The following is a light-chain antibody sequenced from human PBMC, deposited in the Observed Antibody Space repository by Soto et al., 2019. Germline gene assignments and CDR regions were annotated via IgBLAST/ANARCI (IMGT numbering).Light chain of an antibody. CDR1: QTVSISY. Sequence: EIVLTQSPGTLSLSPGERATLSCRASQTVSISYLAWYQQKPGQAPRLLIYGASSRATGIPDRFSGSGSGTDFTLTINRLGPEDFAVYYCQQYGTLPVTFGQGTRLEIK. J-gene: IGKJ5*01. V-gene: IGKV3-20*01. CDR3: QQYGTLPVT. CDR2: GAS.